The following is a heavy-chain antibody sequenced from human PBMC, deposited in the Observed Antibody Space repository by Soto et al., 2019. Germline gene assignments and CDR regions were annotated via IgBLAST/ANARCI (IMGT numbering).Heavy chain of an antibody. CDR3: AHRPLPYSHYFDY. CDR1: GFSLSTRGVG. D-gene: IGHD4-4*01. J-gene: IGHJ4*02. Sequence: QITLKESGPMLVKPTETLTLTCTFSGFSLSTRGVGVGWIRQPPGKALEWLALIYWDDEKRYSQSLESRVTITXDXXKNQVVLTLTNLAPVDTATYYCAHRPLPYSHYFDYWGQGALVPVSS. V-gene: IGHV2-5*02. CDR2: IYWDDEK.